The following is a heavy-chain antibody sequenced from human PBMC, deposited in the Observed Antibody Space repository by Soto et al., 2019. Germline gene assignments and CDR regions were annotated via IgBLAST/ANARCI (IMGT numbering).Heavy chain of an antibody. V-gene: IGHV4-59*08. D-gene: IGHD3-22*01. CDR2: TYYSGST. J-gene: IGHJ5*02. CDR3: ARRYHDSRHGWLDP. CDR1: GGSISSYS. Sequence: SETLSLTCTVSGGSISSYSWSWIRQPPGKGLEWIGYTYYSGSTNYNPSLKSRVTISVDTSKNQFSLKLSSVTAADTAVYYCARRYHDSRHGWLDPWGQGTLVTVS.